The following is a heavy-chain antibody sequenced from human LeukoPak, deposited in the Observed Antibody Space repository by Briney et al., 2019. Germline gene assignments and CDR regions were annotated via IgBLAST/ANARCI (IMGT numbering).Heavy chain of an antibody. J-gene: IGHJ4*02. D-gene: IGHD2-21*01. Sequence: SETLSLTCAVYGGSFSGYYWSWIRQPPGKGLEWIGEINHSGSTNHNPSLKSRVTISVDTSKNQFSLKLSSVTAADTAVYYCARGPVFTKANFDYWGQGTLVTVSS. CDR1: GGSFSGYY. V-gene: IGHV4-34*01. CDR3: ARGPVFTKANFDY. CDR2: INHSGST.